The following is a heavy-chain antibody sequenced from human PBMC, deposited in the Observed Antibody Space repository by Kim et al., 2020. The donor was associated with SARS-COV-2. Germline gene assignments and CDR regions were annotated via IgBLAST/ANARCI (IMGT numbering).Heavy chain of an antibody. J-gene: IGHJ4*02. CDR3: ARDPFTGITIFGVVTPGYFDY. D-gene: IGHD3-3*01. CDR2: IIPILGIA. CDR1: GGTFSSYA. V-gene: IGHV1-69*04. Sequence: SVKVSCKASGGTFSSYAISWVRQAPGQGLEWMGRIIPILGIANYAQKFQGRVTITADKSTSTAYMELSSLRSEDTAVYYCARDPFTGITIFGVVTPGYFDYWGQGTLVTVSS.